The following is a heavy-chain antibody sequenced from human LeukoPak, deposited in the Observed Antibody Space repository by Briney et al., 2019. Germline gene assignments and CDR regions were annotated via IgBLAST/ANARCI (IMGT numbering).Heavy chain of an antibody. CDR3: ARANVAVAGDNFDY. CDR1: GFTFSSYS. D-gene: IGHD6-19*01. V-gene: IGHV3-21*01. CDR2: ISSSSSYI. J-gene: IGHJ4*02. Sequence: GGSLRLSCAASGFTFSSYSMNWVRQAPGKGLEWVSSISSSSSYIYYADSVKGRFTISRENAKNSLNLQMNGLRAEDTAVYYCARANVAVAGDNFDYWGQGTLVTVPS.